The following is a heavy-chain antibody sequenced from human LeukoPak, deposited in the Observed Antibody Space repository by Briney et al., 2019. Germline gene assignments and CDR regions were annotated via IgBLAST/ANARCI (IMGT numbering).Heavy chain of an antibody. CDR3: ARALGGSYHFFDY. J-gene: IGHJ4*02. D-gene: IGHD1-26*01. CDR1: GYSFTSYY. CDR2: INPSGGST. V-gene: IGHV1-46*01. Sequence: VSVTVSCKASGYSFTSYYMLWVRQAPGQGLEWMGIINPSGGSTSYAQKFQGRVTMTRDTFTSTVYMELSSLRSEDTAVYYCARALGGSYHFFDYWGQGTLVTVSS.